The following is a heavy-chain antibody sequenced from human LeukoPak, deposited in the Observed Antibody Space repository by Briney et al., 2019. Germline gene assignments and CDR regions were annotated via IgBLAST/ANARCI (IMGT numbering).Heavy chain of an antibody. V-gene: IGHV3-21*01. CDR3: ARDLGDYYGSGSYNSNYHYGMDV. CDR1: GFSFSSYS. CDR2: INSRSSYI. D-gene: IGHD3-10*01. J-gene: IGHJ6*02. Sequence: GGSLRLSCAASGFSFSSYSMNWVRQAPGKGLEWVSSINSRSSYIYYADSVKGRFTISRDNAKNSLYLQMNGLRAEDTAVYSCARDLGDYYGSGSYNSNYHYGMDVWGQGTTVTVSS.